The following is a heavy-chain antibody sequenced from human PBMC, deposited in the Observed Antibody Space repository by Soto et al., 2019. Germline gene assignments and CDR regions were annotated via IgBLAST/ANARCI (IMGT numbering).Heavy chain of an antibody. CDR3: AKGYYDSSGFFDY. D-gene: IGHD3-22*01. J-gene: IGHJ4*02. V-gene: IGHV3-30*18. Sequence: SLRLSCAASGFTFSSYGMHWVRQAPGKGLEWVAVISYDGSNKYYADSVKGRFTISRDNSKNMLYLQMNSLRAEDTAVYYCAKGYYDSSGFFDYWGQGTLVTVSS. CDR2: ISYDGSNK. CDR1: GFTFSSYG.